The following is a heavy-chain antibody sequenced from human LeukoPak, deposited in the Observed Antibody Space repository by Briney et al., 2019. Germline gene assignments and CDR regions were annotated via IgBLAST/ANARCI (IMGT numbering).Heavy chain of an antibody. CDR2: ISYDGSNK. D-gene: IGHD5-18*01. CDR1: GFTFSSYA. V-gene: IGHV3-30-3*01. Sequence: GGSLRLSCAASGFTFSSYAMHWVRQAPGKGLEWVAVISYDGSNKYYADSVKGRFTISRDNAKNSLYLQMNSLRAEDTAVYYCAGGLVDTAMVDWGQGTLVTVSS. CDR3: AGGLVDTAMVD. J-gene: IGHJ4*02.